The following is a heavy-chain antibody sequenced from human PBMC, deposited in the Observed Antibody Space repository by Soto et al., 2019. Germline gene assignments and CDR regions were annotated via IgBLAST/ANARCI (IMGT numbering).Heavy chain of an antibody. J-gene: IGHJ6*02. V-gene: IGHV4-39*02. Sequence: SETLSLTCTVSGGSISSSSYYWGWIRQPPGKGLEWIGSIYYSGSTYYNPSLKSRVTISVDTSKNQFSLKLSSVTAADTAVYYCARENVDTAMVTIYYYGMGVWGQGTTVTVSS. CDR2: IYYSGST. CDR1: GGSISSSSYY. D-gene: IGHD5-18*01. CDR3: ARENVDTAMVTIYYYGMGV.